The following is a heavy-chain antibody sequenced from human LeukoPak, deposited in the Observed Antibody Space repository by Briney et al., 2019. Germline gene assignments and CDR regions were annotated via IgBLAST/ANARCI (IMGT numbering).Heavy chain of an antibody. CDR2: MNPNSGNT. Sequence: ASVKVSCKASGYTFTGYYMHWVRQAPGQGLEWMGWMNPNSGNTGYAQKFQGRVTMTRNTSISTAYMELSSLRSEDTAVYYCAKYKHKDYYYYGMDVWGQGTTVTVSS. V-gene: IGHV1-8*02. D-gene: IGHD1-14*01. J-gene: IGHJ6*02. CDR1: GYTFTGYY. CDR3: AKYKHKDYYYYGMDV.